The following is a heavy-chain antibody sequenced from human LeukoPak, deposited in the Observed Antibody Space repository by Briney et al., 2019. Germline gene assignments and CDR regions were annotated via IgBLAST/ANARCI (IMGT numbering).Heavy chain of an antibody. CDR2: INHSGST. D-gene: IGHD3-10*01. J-gene: IGHJ3*02. Sequence: SETLSLTCTVSGASITNTNYYWSWIRQPPGKGLEWIGEINHSGSTNYNPSLKSRVTISVDTSKNQFSLKLSSVTAADTAVYYCARAPADIWFGEFRNAFDIWGQGTMVTVSS. V-gene: IGHV4-39*07. CDR3: ARAPADIWFGEFRNAFDI. CDR1: GASITNTNYY.